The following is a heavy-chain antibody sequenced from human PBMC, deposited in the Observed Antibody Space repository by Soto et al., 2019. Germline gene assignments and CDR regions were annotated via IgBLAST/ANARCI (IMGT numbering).Heavy chain of an antibody. D-gene: IGHD5-12*01. V-gene: IGHV4-34*01. Sequence: SETLSLTCAVYGGSFSGYYWSWIRQPPGKGLEWIGEINHSGSTNYNPSLKSRVTISVDTSKNQFSLKLSSVTAADTAVYYCARGLRQHSGYNVSFNPNWGQGTRVTVAS. CDR1: GGSFSGYY. CDR3: ARGLRQHSGYNVSFNPN. J-gene: IGHJ4*02. CDR2: INHSGST.